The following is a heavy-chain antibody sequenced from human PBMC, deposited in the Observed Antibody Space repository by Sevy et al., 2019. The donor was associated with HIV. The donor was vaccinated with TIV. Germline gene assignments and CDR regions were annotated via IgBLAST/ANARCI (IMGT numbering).Heavy chain of an antibody. Sequence: ASVKVSCKASGYIFTNYPICWVRQAPGQGLEWMGCIRTSNRETKYTQKLQGRAIMTTDTSTSTVYMDLRNLRSDDTGVYYCARDSDGSGDYYLDYFDYWGQGTLVTVSS. V-gene: IGHV1-18*01. D-gene: IGHD3-22*01. CDR3: ARDSDGSGDYYLDYFDY. J-gene: IGHJ4*02. CDR1: GYIFTNYP. CDR2: IRTSNRET.